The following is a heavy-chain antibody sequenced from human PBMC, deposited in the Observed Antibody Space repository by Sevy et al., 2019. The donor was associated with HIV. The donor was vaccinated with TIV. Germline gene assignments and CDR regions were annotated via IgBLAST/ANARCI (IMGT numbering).Heavy chain of an antibody. Sequence: ASVKVSCKASGGTFSSYAISWVRQAPGQWLEWMGGIIPIFGTANYAQKFQGRVTITADESTSTAYMELSSLRSEDTAVYYCARDSTPRLRSSSWYENNWFDPWGQGTLVTVSS. J-gene: IGHJ5*02. D-gene: IGHD6-13*01. V-gene: IGHV1-69*13. CDR1: GGTFSSYA. CDR3: ARDSTPRLRSSSWYENNWFDP. CDR2: IIPIFGTA.